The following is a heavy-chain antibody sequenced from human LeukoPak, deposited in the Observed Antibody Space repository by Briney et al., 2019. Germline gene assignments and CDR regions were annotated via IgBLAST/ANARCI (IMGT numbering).Heavy chain of an antibody. D-gene: IGHD3-16*01. V-gene: IGHV4-59*01. CDR2: IYNTGST. Sequence: SETLSLTCTVSGGSISTYYWSWVRQPPGKGLEWMEDIYNTGSTNYDPSLKSRVTISVDTSKNQFSLKLTPVTAADTAVYYCARGVHIIAYWLSGKNDFDIWGQGTMVTVSS. CDR1: GGSISTYY. J-gene: IGHJ3*02. CDR3: ARGVHIIAYWLSGKNDFDI.